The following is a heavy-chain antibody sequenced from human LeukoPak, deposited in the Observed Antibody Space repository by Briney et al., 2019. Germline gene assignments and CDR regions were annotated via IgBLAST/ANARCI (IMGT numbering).Heavy chain of an antibody. J-gene: IGHJ4*02. CDR1: GYSFSNSH. D-gene: IGHD2-2*01. CDR3: ARVECSSTSCYGNFDY. CDR2: IAPSAGNT. V-gene: IGHV1-46*01. Sequence: GASVKVSCKASGYSFSNSHVHWVRHWVRQAPGQGLEWVGAIAPSAGNTQYAQKFQGRVTMTRDTSTSTVYMELCSLRSEDTAVYYCARVECSSTSCYGNFDYWGQGTLVTVSS.